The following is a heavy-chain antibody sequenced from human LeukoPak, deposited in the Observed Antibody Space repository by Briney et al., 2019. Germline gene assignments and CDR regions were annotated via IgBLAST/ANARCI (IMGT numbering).Heavy chain of an antibody. D-gene: IGHD3-16*02. CDR3: ASSTRYYDYVWGSYRPQGVFDY. Sequence: SETLFLTCTVSGGSISSGGYYWSWIRQHPGKGLEWIGYIYYSGSTYYNPSLKSRVTISVDTSKNQFSLKLSSVTAADTAVYYCASSTRYYDYVWGSYRPQGVFDYWGQGTLVTVSS. CDR1: GGSISSGGYY. V-gene: IGHV4-31*03. CDR2: IYYSGST. J-gene: IGHJ4*02.